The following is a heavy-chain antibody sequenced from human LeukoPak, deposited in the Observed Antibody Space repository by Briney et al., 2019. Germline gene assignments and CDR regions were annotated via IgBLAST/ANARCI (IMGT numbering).Heavy chain of an antibody. CDR1: GGSISSSSYY. V-gene: IGHV4-39*01. D-gene: IGHD4-17*01. Sequence: KTSETLSLTCSVSGGSISSSSYYWVWIRQPPWKGLEWIGSVYYSGNTYYSPSLKSRITISVDTSKNQFSLKVTSVTAADTAVYYCARRGLPVTRYGMDVWGQGTTVTVSS. CDR3: ARRGLPVTRYGMDV. J-gene: IGHJ6*02. CDR2: VYYSGNT.